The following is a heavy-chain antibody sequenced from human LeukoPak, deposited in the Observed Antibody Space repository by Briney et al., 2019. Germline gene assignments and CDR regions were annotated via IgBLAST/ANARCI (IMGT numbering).Heavy chain of an antibody. Sequence: SETLSLTCTVSGASISSITYYWGWIRQPPGKGLEWIGSIYYSGSTYYTTSLKSRVTISIDTSNNQFSLKLTSVTAADAAVYYCARYHSTWGLNYWGQGTLVTVSS. J-gene: IGHJ4*02. CDR1: GASISSITYY. V-gene: IGHV4-39*01. CDR3: ARYHSTWGLNY. D-gene: IGHD2-2*01. CDR2: IYYSGST.